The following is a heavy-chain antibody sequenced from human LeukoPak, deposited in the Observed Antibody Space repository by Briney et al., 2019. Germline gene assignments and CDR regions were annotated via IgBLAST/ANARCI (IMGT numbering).Heavy chain of an antibody. CDR3: TRDRGWQQFDY. Sequence: PGGSLRLSCAASGFTFDDYAMHWVRQAPGKGLEWVSGISWNSGSIGYADSVKGRFTISRDNAKNSLYLQMNSLRAEDTAVYYCTRDRGWQQFDYWGPGTLVTVSS. V-gene: IGHV3-9*01. CDR2: ISWNSGSI. CDR1: GFTFDDYA. J-gene: IGHJ4*02. D-gene: IGHD5-24*01.